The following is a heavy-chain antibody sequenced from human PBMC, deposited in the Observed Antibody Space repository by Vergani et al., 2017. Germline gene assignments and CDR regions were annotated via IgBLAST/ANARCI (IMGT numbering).Heavy chain of an antibody. D-gene: IGHD3-16*01. CDR2: IQFDGSNQ. V-gene: IGHV3-30*02. CDR1: GFPLGKHE. CDR3: AKHFRGWGIDY. J-gene: IGHJ4*02. Sequence: QVQLVESGGGVVQRGGFLRLSCATVGFPLGKHEKPVVRQGPGKGLEFVAFIQFDGSNQYYADSVKGRFTLSRDFSKNTLYLQMNSLRTDDTATYYCAKHFRGWGIDYWGQGTQVFVSS.